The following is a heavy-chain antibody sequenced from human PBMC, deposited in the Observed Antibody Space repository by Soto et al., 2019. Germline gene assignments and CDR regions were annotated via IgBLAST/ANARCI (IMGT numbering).Heavy chain of an antibody. CDR1: GYSFANYW. CDR2: IFRGDSDI. Sequence: PGQSMKISCRGFGYSFANYWIGWVRQRRGKGLEWMGVIFRGDSDIRYSTSFQGQVTISADKSISTAYLKWNSLKASDTAMYYCARHGQPTKYYYYQYGLDVWRQGTTVTVSS. D-gene: IGHD1-1*01. V-gene: IGHV5-51*01. J-gene: IGHJ6*02. CDR3: ARHGQPTKYYYYQYGLDV.